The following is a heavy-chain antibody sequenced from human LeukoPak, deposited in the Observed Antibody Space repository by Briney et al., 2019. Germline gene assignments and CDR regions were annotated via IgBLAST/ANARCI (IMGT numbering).Heavy chain of an antibody. CDR2: IDWNGGST. J-gene: IGHJ4*02. Sequence: PGGSLRLSCAASGFTFDDYGMSWVRQAPGKGLEWVSGIDWNGGSTGYADSVKGRFTISRDNAKNSLYLQMNSLRAEDTALYYCASGSSWYGGFDYWGQGTLVTVSS. D-gene: IGHD6-13*01. CDR3: ASGSSWYGGFDY. CDR1: GFTFDDYG. V-gene: IGHV3-20*04.